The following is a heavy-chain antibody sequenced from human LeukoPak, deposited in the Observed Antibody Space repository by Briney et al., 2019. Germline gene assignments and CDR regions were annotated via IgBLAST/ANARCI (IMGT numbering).Heavy chain of an antibody. Sequence: ASVKVSCKASGGTFSSYAISWVRQAPGQGLEWMGRIIPIFGTANYAQKFQGRVTITTDESTSTAYMELSSLRSEDTAVYYCARDPTDYYDSSGYYYFDCWGQGTLVTVSS. CDR3: ARDPTDYYDSSGYYYFDC. CDR1: GGTFSSYA. J-gene: IGHJ4*02. CDR2: IIPIFGTA. V-gene: IGHV1-69*05. D-gene: IGHD3-22*01.